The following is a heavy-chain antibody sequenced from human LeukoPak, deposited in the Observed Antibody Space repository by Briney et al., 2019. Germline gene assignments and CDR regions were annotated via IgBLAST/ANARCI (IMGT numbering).Heavy chain of an antibody. CDR1: GFTCGDYA. J-gene: IGHJ5*02. V-gene: IGHV3-49*04. Sequence: PGGSLRLSCTASGFTCGDYAMSWVRQAPGKGLEWVGFIRSKAYGGTTEYAASVKGRFTISRDDSKSIAYLQMNSLKTEDTAVYYCTRAVYSYGRRSWFDPWGQGTLVTVSS. CDR2: IRSKAYGGTT. CDR3: TRAVYSYGRRSWFDP. D-gene: IGHD5-18*01.